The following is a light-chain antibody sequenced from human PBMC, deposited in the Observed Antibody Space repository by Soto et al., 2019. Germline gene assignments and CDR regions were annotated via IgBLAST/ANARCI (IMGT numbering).Light chain of an antibody. V-gene: IGKV3-20*01. CDR3: QHFGGTTFT. CDR2: GAS. J-gene: IGKJ5*01. Sequence: IVLTQSPGTLSLSPGERATLSCRASQSVGSNYLAWYEQKPGQAPRLLIYGASIRATGIPDRFSGSGSGTHFTLTISRLEPGDFAVYYCQHFGGTTFTLGQGTRLEIK. CDR1: QSVGSNY.